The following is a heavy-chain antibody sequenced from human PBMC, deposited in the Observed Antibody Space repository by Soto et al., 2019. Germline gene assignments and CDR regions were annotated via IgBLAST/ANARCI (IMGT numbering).Heavy chain of an antibody. CDR3: ARAPYSSSSSYYYYYMDV. V-gene: IGHV3-21*01. J-gene: IGHJ6*03. CDR2: ISSSSSYI. Sequence: PGGSLRLSCAASGFTFSIYSMNWVRQAQGKGLEWVSSISSSSSYIYYADSVKGRFTISRDNAKNSLYLQMNSLRAEDTAVYYCARAPYSSSSSYYYYYMDVWGKGTTVTVSS. D-gene: IGHD6-6*01. CDR1: GFTFSIYS.